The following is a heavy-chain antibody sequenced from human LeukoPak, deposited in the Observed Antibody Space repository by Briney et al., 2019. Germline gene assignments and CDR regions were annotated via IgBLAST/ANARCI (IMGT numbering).Heavy chain of an antibody. CDR1: GGSISSYY. Sequence: SEPLSLTFTVSGGSISSYYWSWIRQPPGKGLEWIGYIYYSGSTNYNPSLKSRVTISVDTSKNQFSLKLSSMTAADTAVYYCARGSGWYYYWGQGTLVTVSS. V-gene: IGHV4-59*01. CDR3: ARGSGWYYY. J-gene: IGHJ4*02. D-gene: IGHD6-19*01. CDR2: IYYSGST.